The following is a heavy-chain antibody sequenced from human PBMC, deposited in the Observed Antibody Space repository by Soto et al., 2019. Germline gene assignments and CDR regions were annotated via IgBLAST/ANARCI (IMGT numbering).Heavy chain of an antibody. D-gene: IGHD4-17*01. CDR1: GYTLTSYG. J-gene: IGHJ5*02. Sequence: ASVKVSCKASGYTLTSYGISWVRQAPGQGLEWMGWISAYNGNTNYAQKLQGRVTMTTDTSTSTAYMELRSLRSDDTAVYYCARVDGDYVSGWFDPWGQGTLVTVSS. CDR3: ARVDGDYVSGWFDP. V-gene: IGHV1-18*01. CDR2: ISAYNGNT.